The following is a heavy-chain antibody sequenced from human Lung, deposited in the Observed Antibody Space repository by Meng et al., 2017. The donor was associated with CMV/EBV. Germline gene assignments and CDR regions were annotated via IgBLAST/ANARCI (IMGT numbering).Heavy chain of an antibody. Sequence: SISSDTYFWSWLRLPPGKGLEWVGYFRYSRDTYSIPSLQSRLTVTFDTSKNQFSLRLTSVTAADTAVYYCVRGLYYLAGDGYYYDFWGPGTLVTVSS. CDR2: FRYSRDT. CDR1: SISSDTYF. V-gene: IGHV4-30-4*01. J-gene: IGHJ4*02. D-gene: IGHD2-21*01. CDR3: VRGLYYLAGDGYYYDF.